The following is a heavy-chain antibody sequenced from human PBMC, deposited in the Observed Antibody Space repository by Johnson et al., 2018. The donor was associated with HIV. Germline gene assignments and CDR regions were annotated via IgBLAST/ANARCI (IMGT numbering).Heavy chain of an antibody. D-gene: IGHD3-16*02. CDR3: AKGGDYVWGSYRYPDAFDI. Sequence: VQLVESGGGLVKPGGSLRVSCAASGFTFSDAWMHWVRQGPGKGLEWIGRMKSNSEGGTTDDAAPVKGRFTISRDNSKNTLYLQMNSLRAEDTAVYYCAKGGDYVWGSYRYPDAFDIWGQGTMVTVSS. V-gene: IGHV3-15*01. J-gene: IGHJ3*02. CDR1: GFTFSDAW. CDR2: MKSNSEGGTT.